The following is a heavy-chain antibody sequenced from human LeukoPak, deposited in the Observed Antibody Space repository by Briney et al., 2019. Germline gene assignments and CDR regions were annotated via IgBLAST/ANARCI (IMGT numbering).Heavy chain of an antibody. V-gene: IGHV4-34*01. CDR3: ARDRRIAAAASFDY. D-gene: IGHD6-13*01. Sequence: SETLSLTCAVYGGSFSGYYWSWIRQPPGKGLEWIGEINHSGSTNYNPSLKSRVTISVDTSKNQFSLKLSSVTAADTAVYYCARDRRIAAAASFDYWGQGTLVTVSS. J-gene: IGHJ4*02. CDR2: INHSGST. CDR1: GGSFSGYY.